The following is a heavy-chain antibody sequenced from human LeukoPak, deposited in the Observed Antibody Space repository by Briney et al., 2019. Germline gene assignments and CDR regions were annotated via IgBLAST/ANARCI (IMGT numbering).Heavy chain of an antibody. V-gene: IGHV3-30*04. CDR2: ISYDGSTR. Sequence: AGGSLRLSCAASGFTFSSYAMHWVRQAPGKGLEWVALISYDGSTRDYVDSEKGRFTTSRDNSINTLYLQMNSLRPEDTAVYYCARAPYSSGWYYFDYWGQGTLVTVSS. CDR1: GFTFSSYA. J-gene: IGHJ4*02. CDR3: ARAPYSSGWYYFDY. D-gene: IGHD6-19*01.